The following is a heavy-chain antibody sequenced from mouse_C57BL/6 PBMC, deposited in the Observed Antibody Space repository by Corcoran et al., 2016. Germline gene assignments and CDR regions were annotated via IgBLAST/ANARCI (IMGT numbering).Heavy chain of an antibody. Sequence: EVQLQQSGPELVKPGASVKISCKASGYTFTDYYMNWVKQSHGKSLEWIGDINPNNGGTSYNQKFKGKATLTVDKSSSTAYMELRSLTSEDSAVYYCARSEGLGYFDVWGTGTTVTVSS. V-gene: IGHV1-26*01. D-gene: IGHD3-3*01. CDR2: INPNNGGT. J-gene: IGHJ1*03. CDR3: ARSEGLGYFDV. CDR1: GYTFTDYY.